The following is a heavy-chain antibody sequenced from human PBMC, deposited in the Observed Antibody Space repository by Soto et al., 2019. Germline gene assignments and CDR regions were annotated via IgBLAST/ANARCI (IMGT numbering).Heavy chain of an antibody. CDR2: ITATGDRA. J-gene: IGHJ2*01. CDR3: AKDLRGPEAGTWYFDL. CDR1: GLTFRNYA. V-gene: IGHV3-23*01. Sequence: EVHLLESGGGLVQPGGSLRLSCEASGLTFRNYAMGWVRQAPGKGLEWVSAITATGDRAQYIDSVRGRFTISRYNSQNTLYMQMNSLRAEDTAVYYCAKDLRGPEAGTWYFDLWGRGSLVTVSS. D-gene: IGHD6-13*01.